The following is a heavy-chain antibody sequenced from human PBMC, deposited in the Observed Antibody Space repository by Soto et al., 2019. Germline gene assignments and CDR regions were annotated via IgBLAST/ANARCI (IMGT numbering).Heavy chain of an antibody. CDR2: ISSSSSYI. D-gene: IGHD6-19*01. V-gene: IGHV3-21*01. Sequence: GGSLRLSCAASGFTFSSYSMNWVRQAPGKGLEWVSSISSSSSYIYYADSVKGRFTISRDNAKNSLYLQMNSLRAEDTAVYYCARDPGLSSSGWINWFEPWGQGTLVTVSS. J-gene: IGHJ5*02. CDR3: ARDPGLSSSGWINWFEP. CDR1: GFTFSSYS.